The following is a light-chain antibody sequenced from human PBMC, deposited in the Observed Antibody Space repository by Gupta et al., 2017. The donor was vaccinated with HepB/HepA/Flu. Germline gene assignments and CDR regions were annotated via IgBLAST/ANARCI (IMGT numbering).Light chain of an antibody. CDR2: SAS. J-gene: IGKJ2*01. CDR1: QSVSTAY. CDR3: QQYDGSSFT. Sequence: IVLTQSPGTLSLSPGERATLSCRASQSVSTAYLAWYQQKPGQAPRLLIHSASSRATGVPNRFSGSASGTDFTLTINRLDPEDFAVYYCQQYDGSSFTFGQGTKLDIK. V-gene: IGKV3-20*01.